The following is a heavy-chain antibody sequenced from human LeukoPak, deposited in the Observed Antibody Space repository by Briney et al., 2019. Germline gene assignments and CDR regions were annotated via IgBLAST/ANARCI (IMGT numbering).Heavy chain of an antibody. V-gene: IGHV3-30*04. CDR1: GFTFSSYA. J-gene: IGHJ6*02. Sequence: PGGSLRLSCAASGFTFSSYAMHWVRQAPGKGLEWVAVISYDGSNKYYADSVKGRFTISRDNSKNTLYLQMNSLRAEDTAVYYCARQPVLRYFDWLSYYYYYGMDVWGQGTTVTVSS. D-gene: IGHD3-9*01. CDR3: ARQPVLRYFDWLSYYYYYGMDV. CDR2: ISYDGSNK.